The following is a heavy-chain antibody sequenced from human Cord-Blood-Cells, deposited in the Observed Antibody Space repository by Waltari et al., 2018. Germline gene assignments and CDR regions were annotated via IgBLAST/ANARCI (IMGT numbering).Heavy chain of an antibody. D-gene: IGHD2-15*01. CDR2: INPNSNGT. CDR3: ARVDYCSGGSCYYFQH. V-gene: IGHV1-2*02. J-gene: IGHJ1*01. Sequence: QVQLVQSGAEVKKPGASVKVSCKASGYTFTVYYMHWVRQAPGQGLAWMGWINPNSNGTNYAQKFQGRVTMTRDTSISTAYMELSRLRSDDTAVYYCARVDYCSGGSCYYFQHWGQGTLVTVSS. CDR1: GYTFTVYY.